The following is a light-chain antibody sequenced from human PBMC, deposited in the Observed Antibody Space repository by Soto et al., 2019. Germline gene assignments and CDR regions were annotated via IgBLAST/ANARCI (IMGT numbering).Light chain of an antibody. J-gene: IGKJ1*01. V-gene: IGKV3-15*01. CDR3: QQSNNWPQT. CDR2: GAS. Sequence: EIVMTQSPATLSVSPGERATLSCRASQSVSSNLAWYQQKPGQAPRLLIYGASTRATGIPARFSGSGSGTESTLTISSLQSEDFAVYYCQQSNNWPQTFGQGTKVEIK. CDR1: QSVSSN.